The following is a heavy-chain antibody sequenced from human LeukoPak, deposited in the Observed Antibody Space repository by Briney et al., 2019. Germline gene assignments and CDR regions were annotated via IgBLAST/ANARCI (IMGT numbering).Heavy chain of an antibody. D-gene: IGHD3-9*01. CDR2: IYYSGST. CDR3: ARPLYYDILTGEYYFDY. CDR1: GGSTSSSSYY. Sequence: PSETLSLTCTVSGGSTSSSSYYWGWIRQPPGKGLEWIGSIYYSGSTYYNPSLKSRVTISVDTSKNQFSLKLSSVTAADTAVYYCARPLYYDILTGEYYFDYWGQGTLVTVSS. V-gene: IGHV4-39*01. J-gene: IGHJ4*02.